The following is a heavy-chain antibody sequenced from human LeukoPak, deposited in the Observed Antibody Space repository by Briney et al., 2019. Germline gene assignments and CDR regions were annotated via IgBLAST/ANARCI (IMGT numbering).Heavy chain of an antibody. J-gene: IGHJ4*02. V-gene: IGHV1-69*04. CDR2: IIPILGIA. CDR3: ARVEQKGGSYDY. CDR1: GGTFSSYA. D-gene: IGHD1-26*01. Sequence: ASVKVSCKASGGTFSSYAISWVRQAPRQGLEWMGRIIPILGIANYAQKFQGRVTITADKSTSTAYMELSSLRSEDTAVYYCARVEQKGGSYDYWGQGTLVTVSS.